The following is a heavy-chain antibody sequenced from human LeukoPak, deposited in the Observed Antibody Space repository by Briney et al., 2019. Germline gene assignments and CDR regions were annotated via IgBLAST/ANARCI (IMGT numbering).Heavy chain of an antibody. CDR2: IWYDGTQK. J-gene: IGHJ6*02. Sequence: GGSLRLSCVASGFTFNSYGMHWVRQAPGKGLEWLAVIWYDGTQKYYAESVEGRFTISRDNSQNMVYLQMNSLRAEDSAVFYCARDRCSSTNCYEGYYYGMDVWGQGTTVTVSS. D-gene: IGHD2-2*01. CDR3: ARDRCSSTNCYEGYYYGMDV. CDR1: GFTFNSYG. V-gene: IGHV3-33*01.